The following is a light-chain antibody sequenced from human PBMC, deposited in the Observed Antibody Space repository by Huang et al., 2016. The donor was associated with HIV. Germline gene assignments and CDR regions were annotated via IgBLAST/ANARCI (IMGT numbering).Light chain of an antibody. Sequence: DIQMIQSPSSLSACVGDRVTITCRANQGISNFLAWYQQKPGKVPKVLIYAASTLESGVPSRVSGSGSGTDFTLTISSLQPEDVASYYCQKYNSAPFTFGPGTKVEIK. CDR1: QGISNF. CDR2: AAS. J-gene: IGKJ3*01. V-gene: IGKV1-27*01. CDR3: QKYNSAPFT.